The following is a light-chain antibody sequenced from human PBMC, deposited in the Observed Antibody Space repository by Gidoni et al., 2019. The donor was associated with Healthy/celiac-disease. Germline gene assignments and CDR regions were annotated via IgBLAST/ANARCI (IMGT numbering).Light chain of an antibody. Sequence: YVLTQPPSVSVAPGKTARITCGGNNIGSKSVHWYQQKPGQAPVLVIYYDSDRPSGIPERFSGSNSGNTATLTISRVEAGDEADYYCQVWDSSSDHTVVFGGGTKLTVL. CDR2: YDS. CDR1: NIGSKS. V-gene: IGLV3-21*04. J-gene: IGLJ2*01. CDR3: QVWDSSSDHTVV.